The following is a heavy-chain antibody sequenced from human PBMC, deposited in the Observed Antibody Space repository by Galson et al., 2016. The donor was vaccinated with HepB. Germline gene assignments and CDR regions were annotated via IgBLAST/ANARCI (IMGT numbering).Heavy chain of an antibody. D-gene: IGHD3-10*01. V-gene: IGHV5-51*01. CDR3: ARHDKYSGENSHRPIDY. J-gene: IGHJ4*02. CDR1: GYSFTNNW. Sequence: QSGAAVKKPGESLTISCKASGYSFTNNWIGWVRQMTGKGLEWMGTIYPGDSDSRSSPSLQGRVTISADKSISTAYLQWSSLKASDPAMYYCARHDKYSGENSHRPIDYWGQGILVTVS. CDR2: IYPGDSDS.